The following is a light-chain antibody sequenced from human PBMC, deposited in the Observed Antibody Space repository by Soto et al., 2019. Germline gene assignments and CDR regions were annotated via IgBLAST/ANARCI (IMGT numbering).Light chain of an antibody. J-gene: IGKJ1*01. Sequence: IQMTQSPSTLSASVGDRVIITCLASQGIGSWLAWYQQKPGKAPKLLIYKASTLESGVPSRFSGSGSGTDFTLTISSLQADDFAPYFCQQYDTYWTFGQGTKVEIK. CDR2: KAS. V-gene: IGKV1-5*03. CDR3: QQYDTYWT. CDR1: QGIGSW.